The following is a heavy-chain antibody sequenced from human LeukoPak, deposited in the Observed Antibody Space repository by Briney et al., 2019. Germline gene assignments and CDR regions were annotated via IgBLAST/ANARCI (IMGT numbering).Heavy chain of an antibody. CDR2: IYYSGST. CDR3: AASTALYYYYGMDV. J-gene: IGHJ6*02. CDR1: GGSFSGYY. V-gene: IGHV4-31*11. Sequence: KASETLSLTCAVYGGSFSGYYWSWIRQHPGKGLEWIGYIYYSGSTYYNPSLKSRVTISVDTSKNQFSLKLSSVTAADTAVYYCAASTALYYYYGMDVWGQGTTVTVSS. D-gene: IGHD4-11*01.